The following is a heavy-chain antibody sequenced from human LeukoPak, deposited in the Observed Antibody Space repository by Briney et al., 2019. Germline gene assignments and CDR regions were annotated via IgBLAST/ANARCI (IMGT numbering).Heavy chain of an antibody. J-gene: IGHJ4*02. CDR1: GFTFSTYS. CDR3: ARDRVVGTTRTFDY. CDR2: ISSSSSTI. D-gene: IGHD1-26*01. V-gene: IGHV3-48*02. Sequence: PGGSLRLFCAASGFTFSTYSMNWVRQAPGKGLEWVSYISSSSSTIYYADSVKGRFTISRDNAKNSLYLQMNSLRDEDTAVYYCARDRVVGTTRTFDYWGQGTLVTVSS.